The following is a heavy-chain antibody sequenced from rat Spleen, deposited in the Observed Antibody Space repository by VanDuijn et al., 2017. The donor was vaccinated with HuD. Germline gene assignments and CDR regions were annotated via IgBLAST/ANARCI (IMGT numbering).Heavy chain of an antibody. D-gene: IGHD1-4*01. J-gene: IGHJ2*01. CDR2: ITNIAGRT. Sequence: EVQLVESGGGLVQPGGTLKLSCAASGITFSNYAMAWVRQAPTKGLEWVASITNIAGRTHYPDSVKGRFTISRDIAKSTLFLQMNSLRSEDTATYYCAKDGSRYGYTHFDYWGQGVMVTVSS. CDR3: AKDGSRYGYTHFDY. V-gene: IGHV5-29*01. CDR1: GITFSNYA.